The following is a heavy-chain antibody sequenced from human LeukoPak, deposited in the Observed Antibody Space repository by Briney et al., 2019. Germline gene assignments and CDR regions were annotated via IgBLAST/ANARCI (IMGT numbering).Heavy chain of an antibody. Sequence: GGSLRLSCAASGFTFSSYSMNWVRQAPGKGLEWVSSISSSSYIYYADSVKGRFTISRDNAKNSLYLQMNSLRAEDTAVYYCAREHYYDSSGYFGYWGQGTLVTVSS. CDR2: ISSSSYI. D-gene: IGHD3-22*01. CDR1: GFTFSSYS. CDR3: AREHYYDSSGYFGY. J-gene: IGHJ4*02. V-gene: IGHV3-21*01.